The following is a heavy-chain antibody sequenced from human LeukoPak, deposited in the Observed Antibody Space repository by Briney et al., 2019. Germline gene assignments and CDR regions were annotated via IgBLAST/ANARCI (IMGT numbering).Heavy chain of an antibody. J-gene: IGHJ4*02. CDR1: GGSISSGGYS. Sequence: SQTLSLTCAVSGGSISSGGYSWSWIRQPPGKGLEWIGYIYHSGSTYYNPSLKSRVTISVDRSKNQFSLKLSSVTAADTAVYYCARAIAAAGKQRGAIDYWGQGTLVTVSS. D-gene: IGHD6-13*01. V-gene: IGHV4-30-2*01. CDR2: IYHSGST. CDR3: ARAIAAAGKQRGAIDY.